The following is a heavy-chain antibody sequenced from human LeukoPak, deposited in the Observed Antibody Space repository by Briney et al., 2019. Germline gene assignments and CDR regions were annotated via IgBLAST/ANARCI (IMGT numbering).Heavy chain of an antibody. CDR2: ISGSGGST. D-gene: IGHD6-13*01. J-gene: IGHJ4*02. V-gene: IGHV3-23*01. CDR3: AKVPTYSSSWYAFYFDY. CDR1: EFTFSTYA. Sequence: PGGSPRLSCAGSEFTFSTYAMSWVRQAPGKGLEWVSGISGSGGSTYYADSVKGRFTISRDNSKNTLFLQMNSLRAEDTAVYYCAKVPTYSSSWYAFYFDYWGQGTLVTVSS.